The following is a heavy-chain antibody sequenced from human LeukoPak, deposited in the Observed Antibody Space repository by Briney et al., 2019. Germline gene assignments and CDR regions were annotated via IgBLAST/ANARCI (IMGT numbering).Heavy chain of an antibody. Sequence: ASVKVSCKAFAYTFTRYYMHWVRQAPGQGPEWMGVVNPSGTWTTYPQKFQGRLTLTRDMSTTTDYLELSSLRSEDTAVYYCARDNSVRDEAWWFNPWGQGTLVTVSS. CDR2: VNPSGTWT. V-gene: IGHV1-46*01. D-gene: IGHD5-24*01. CDR3: ARDNSVRDEAWWFNP. CDR1: AYTFTRYY. J-gene: IGHJ5*02.